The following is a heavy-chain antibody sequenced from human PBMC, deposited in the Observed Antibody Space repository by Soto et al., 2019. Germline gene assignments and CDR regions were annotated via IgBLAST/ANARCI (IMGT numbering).Heavy chain of an antibody. CDR1: GGTFSSYA. CDR3: ATHYYDRSGYWPY. V-gene: IGHV1-69*13. Sequence: SVKVSCKASGGTFSSYAISWVRQDPGQGLEWMGGIIPIFGTANYAQKFQGRVTITADGSTSTAYMELSSLRSEDTAVYYCATHYYDRSGYWPYWGQGTLVSVSS. J-gene: IGHJ4*02. CDR2: IIPIFGTA. D-gene: IGHD3-22*01.